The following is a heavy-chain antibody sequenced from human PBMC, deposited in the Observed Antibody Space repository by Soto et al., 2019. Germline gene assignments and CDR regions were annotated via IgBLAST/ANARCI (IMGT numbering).Heavy chain of an antibody. D-gene: IGHD2-21*02. J-gene: IGHJ5*02. CDR3: ARGGAYCGGDCYDSWFDP. CDR2: INSDGSST. Sequence: EVQLVESGGGLVQPGGSLRLSCAASGFTFSSYWMHWVRQAPGKGLVWVSRINSDGSSTSYADSVKGRFTISRDNAKNTLYLQMNSLGAEDTAVYYRARGGAYCGGDCYDSWFDPWGQGTLVTVSS. CDR1: GFTFSSYW. V-gene: IGHV3-74*01.